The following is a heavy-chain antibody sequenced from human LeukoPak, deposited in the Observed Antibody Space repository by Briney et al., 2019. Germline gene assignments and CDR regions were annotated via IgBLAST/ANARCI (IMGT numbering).Heavy chain of an antibody. V-gene: IGHV1-2*02. J-gene: IGHJ4*02. CDR2: INPNSGGT. CDR3: ARVVAGGYDRYFDY. CDR1: GYTFTGYY. Sequence: ASVKVSCKASGYTFTGYYMHWVRQAPGQGLEWMGWINPNSGGTNYAQKFQGRVTMTRDTSISTAYMELSRLRSDDTAVYYCARVVAGGYDRYFDYWGQGTLVTVSS. D-gene: IGHD5-12*01.